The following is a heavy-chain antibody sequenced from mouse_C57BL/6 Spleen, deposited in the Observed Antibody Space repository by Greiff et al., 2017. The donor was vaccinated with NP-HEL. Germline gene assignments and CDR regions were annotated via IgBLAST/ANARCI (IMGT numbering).Heavy chain of an antibody. CDR3: ARKGYDYDGRDFDY. CDR1: GYTCTSYW. J-gene: IGHJ2*01. CDR2: IYPSDSET. D-gene: IGHD2-4*01. Sequence: QGKRQQSGAELVRPGSSVKLSCKASGYTCTSYWMDWVKQRPGQGLEWIGNIYPSDSETHYNQKFKDKATLTVDKSSSTAYMQLSSLTSEDSAVYYCARKGYDYDGRDFDYWGQGTTLTVSS. V-gene: IGHV1-61*01.